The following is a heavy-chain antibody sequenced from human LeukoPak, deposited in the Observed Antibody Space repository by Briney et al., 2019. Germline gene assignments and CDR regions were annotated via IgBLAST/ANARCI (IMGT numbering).Heavy chain of an antibody. V-gene: IGHV4-59*01. J-gene: IGHJ4*02. CDR1: GGSIGSYY. CDR2: IYYSGST. D-gene: IGHD2-2*01. Sequence: PSETLSLTCTVSGGSIGSYYWSWIRQPPGKGLEWIGYIYYSGSTNYNPSLKSRVTISVDTSKNQFSLKLSSVTAADTAVYYCARVKKWAPATKRYFDYWGQGTLVTVSS. CDR3: ARVKKWAPATKRYFDY.